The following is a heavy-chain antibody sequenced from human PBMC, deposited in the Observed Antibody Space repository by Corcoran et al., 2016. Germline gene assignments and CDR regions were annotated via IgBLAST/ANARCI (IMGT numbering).Heavy chain of an antibody. Sequence: EVRLVESGGDLVQPGGSLRLSCAASGFTISSSWMYWVRQSPGRGLVWVSRINSDGSGTSYADSVKGRFTVSTDNAKNTLHLQMNSLRVEDTAVYYCVIGAPMDHWGQGTLVTVSS. J-gene: IGHJ4*02. CDR1: GFTISSSW. CDR2: INSDGSGT. CDR3: VIGAPMDH. V-gene: IGHV3-74*01.